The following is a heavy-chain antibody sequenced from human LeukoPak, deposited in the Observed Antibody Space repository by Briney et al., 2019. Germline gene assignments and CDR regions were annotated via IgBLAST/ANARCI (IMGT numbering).Heavy chain of an antibody. Sequence: GGSLRLSCAASPFTFGDYGMVWVRQAPGKGLEWVSGISWNGDENTYADSVKGRFTISREDAKNSLYLQMNSLRAEDTALYYCARDNWGPDHWGQGTLVTVSS. D-gene: IGHD7-27*01. J-gene: IGHJ4*02. CDR3: ARDNWGPDH. V-gene: IGHV3-20*04. CDR1: PFTFGDYG. CDR2: ISWNGDEN.